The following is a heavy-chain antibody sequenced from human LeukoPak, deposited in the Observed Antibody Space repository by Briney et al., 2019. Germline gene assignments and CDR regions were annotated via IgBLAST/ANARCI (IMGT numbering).Heavy chain of an antibody. CDR1: GFTFSSYS. CDR3: ARGLYCSSTSCYGSGAY. V-gene: IGHV3-21*01. J-gene: IGHJ4*02. Sequence: GSLRLSCAASGFTFSSYSMNWVRQAPGKGLEWVSSISSSSSYIYYADSVKGRFTISRDNAKNSLYLQMNSLRAEDTAVYYCARGLYCSSTSCYGSGAYWGQGTLVTVSS. CDR2: ISSSSSYI. D-gene: IGHD2-2*01.